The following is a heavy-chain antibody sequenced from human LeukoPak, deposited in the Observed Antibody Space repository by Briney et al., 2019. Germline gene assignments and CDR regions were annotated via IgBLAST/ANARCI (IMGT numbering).Heavy chain of an antibody. Sequence: SETLSLTCTVSGGSIGSYYWNWIRQPPGKGLEWIGYVYYSGITDYNPSLKSRVTISVDTSKNQFSLKLSSVTAADTAVYYCAREGYYDILTGYYLSWLDPWGQGTLVTVSS. J-gene: IGHJ5*02. CDR2: VYYSGIT. D-gene: IGHD3-9*01. V-gene: IGHV4-59*01. CDR3: AREGYYDILTGYYLSWLDP. CDR1: GGSIGSYY.